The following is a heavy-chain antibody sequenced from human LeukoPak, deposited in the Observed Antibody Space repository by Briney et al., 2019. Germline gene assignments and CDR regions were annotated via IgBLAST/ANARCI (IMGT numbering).Heavy chain of an antibody. D-gene: IGHD3-16*01. Sequence: SETLSLTCTVSAGSISSGVYYCCWIRQPPGKGLEWIGYIYYSGSTYYNPSLKSRVTISVDTSKNQFSLKLSSVTAADTAVYYCARERRGGGFDPWGQGTLVTVSS. CDR2: IYYSGST. CDR1: AGSISSGVYY. J-gene: IGHJ5*02. CDR3: ARERRGGGFDP. V-gene: IGHV4-31*03.